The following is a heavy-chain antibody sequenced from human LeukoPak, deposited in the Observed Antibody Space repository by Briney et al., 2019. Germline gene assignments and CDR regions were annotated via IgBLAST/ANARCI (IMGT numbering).Heavy chain of an antibody. Sequence: GGSLRLSCAASGLSVSSNHMNWVRQAPGKGLEWVSSISSSSSYIYYADSVKGRFTISRDNAKNSLYLQMNSLRAEDTAVYYCARDTTIPPLDYWGQGTLVTVSS. CDR2: ISSSSSYI. CDR3: ARDTTIPPLDY. J-gene: IGHJ4*02. D-gene: IGHD3-9*01. V-gene: IGHV3-21*01. CDR1: GLSVSSNH.